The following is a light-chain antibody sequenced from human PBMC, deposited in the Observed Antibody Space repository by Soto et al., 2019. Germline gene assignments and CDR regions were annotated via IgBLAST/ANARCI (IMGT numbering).Light chain of an antibody. CDR3: QQYNKWPLT. Sequence: EIVMTQSSATLSVSPGERATLSCRASQSVNSNLAWYQQKPGQAPRLLIYGASTRATGIPARFSGSGSGTEFTLTISSLQSEDFAVCYCQQYNKWPLTFGGGTKVEIK. CDR2: GAS. V-gene: IGKV3-15*01. J-gene: IGKJ4*01. CDR1: QSVNSN.